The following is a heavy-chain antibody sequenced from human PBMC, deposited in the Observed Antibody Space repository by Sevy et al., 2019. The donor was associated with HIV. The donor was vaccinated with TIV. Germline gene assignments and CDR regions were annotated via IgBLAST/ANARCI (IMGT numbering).Heavy chain of an antibody. D-gene: IGHD2-15*01. V-gene: IGHV3-23*01. CDR2: INKGGDIT. CDR3: AKYCSGAGCYSGLNY. J-gene: IGHJ4*02. CDR1: GFTFNNYF. Sequence: GGSLRLSCAASGFTFNNYFMTWVRQAPGTGLEWVSTINKGGDITYYAHSVKGRFTISRDTSKNTLFLQMHSLGAEDTAVYYCAKYCSGAGCYSGLNYWGQGTPVTVSS.